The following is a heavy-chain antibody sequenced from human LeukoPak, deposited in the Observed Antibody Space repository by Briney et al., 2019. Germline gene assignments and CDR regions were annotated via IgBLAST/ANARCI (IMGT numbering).Heavy chain of an antibody. J-gene: IGHJ4*02. CDR3: ARVEDSGSYYSVYYFDY. V-gene: IGHV3-7*01. CDR1: GFTFSSYW. D-gene: IGHD1-26*01. Sequence: RTGGSLRLSCAASGFTFSSYWMSWVRQAPGKGLEWVANIKQDGSEKYYVDSVKGRFTISRDNAKNSLYLQMNSLRAEDTAVYYCARVEDSGSYYSVYYFDYWGQGTLVTVSS. CDR2: IKQDGSEK.